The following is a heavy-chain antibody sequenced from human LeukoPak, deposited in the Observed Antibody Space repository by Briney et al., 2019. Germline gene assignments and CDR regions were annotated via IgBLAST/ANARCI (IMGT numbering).Heavy chain of an antibody. J-gene: IGHJ6*03. Sequence: PSETLSLTCTVSGGSISSSSYYWGWIRQPPGKGLEWIGSIYYSGSTYYNPSLKSRVTISVDTSKNQFSLKLSSVTAADTAVYYCASFSSWYGDYYYYYMDVWGKGTTVTVS. CDR1: GGSISSSSYY. CDR2: IYYSGST. D-gene: IGHD6-13*01. CDR3: ASFSSWYGDYYYYYMDV. V-gene: IGHV4-39*01.